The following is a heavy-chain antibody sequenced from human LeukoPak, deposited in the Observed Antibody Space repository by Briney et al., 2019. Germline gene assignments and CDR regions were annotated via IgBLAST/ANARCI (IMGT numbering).Heavy chain of an antibody. J-gene: IGHJ4*02. V-gene: IGHV3-30-3*01. D-gene: IGHD6-6*01. Sequence: PGGSLRLSCAASGFTFSSYAMHWVRQAPGKGLEWVAVISYDGSNKYYADSVKGRFTISRDNSKNTLYLQMNSLRAEDTAVYYCAREGSSSSVVFDYWGQGTLVTVSS. CDR1: GFTFSSYA. CDR3: AREGSSSSVVFDY. CDR2: ISYDGSNK.